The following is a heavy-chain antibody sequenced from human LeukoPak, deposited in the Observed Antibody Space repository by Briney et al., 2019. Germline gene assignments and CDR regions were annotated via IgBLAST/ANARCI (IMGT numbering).Heavy chain of an antibody. CDR3: ARVQMGYLLYSYYYMDV. CDR2: VYTSGST. CDR1: GGSISSGSYY. Sequence: PSETLSLTCTVSGGSISSGSYYWSWIRQPAGKGLEWIGRVYTSGSTNYNPSLKSRVTISVDTSKNQFSLKLRSVTAADTAVYYCARVQMGYLLYSYYYMDVWGKGTTVTISS. D-gene: IGHD5-18*01. V-gene: IGHV4-61*02. J-gene: IGHJ6*03.